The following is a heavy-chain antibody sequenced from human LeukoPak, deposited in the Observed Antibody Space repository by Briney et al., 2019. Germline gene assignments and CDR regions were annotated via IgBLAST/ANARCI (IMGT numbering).Heavy chain of an antibody. J-gene: IGHJ4*02. CDR3: ARESGSYPEYYFDY. CDR2: IYSGGST. D-gene: IGHD1-26*01. Sequence: GGSLRLSCAASGFTVSSNYMSWVRQAPGKGLEWVSVIYSGGSTYYADSVKGRFTISRDNSKNTLYLQMNSLRAEDTAVYYCARESGSYPEYYFDYWGQGTLVTVSS. CDR1: GFTVSSNY. V-gene: IGHV3-53*01.